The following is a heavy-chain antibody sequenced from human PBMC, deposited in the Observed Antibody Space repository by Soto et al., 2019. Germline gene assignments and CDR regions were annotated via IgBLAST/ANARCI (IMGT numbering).Heavy chain of an antibody. CDR3: AIDSHSQQPNHRWGGGYMDV. CDR1: GGSISNGGYY. CDR2: IYFSGST. V-gene: IGHV4-31*11. Sequence: QLQLQESGPGLVKPSQTLSLTCAVSGGSISNGGYYWSWIRQHPGKGLEWIGSIYFSGSTYYNPSLKSRVTISVATPKTQFSLKLSAVTAADTAVYYCAIDSHSQQPNHRWGGGYMDVWGKWSTFTVCS. D-gene: IGHD6-13*01. J-gene: IGHJ6*03.